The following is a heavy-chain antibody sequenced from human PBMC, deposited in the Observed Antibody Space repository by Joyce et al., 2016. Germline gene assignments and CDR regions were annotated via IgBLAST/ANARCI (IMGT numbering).Heavy chain of an antibody. Sequence: QVQLQESGPGLVRPSETLSLTCAVSGYSISSGYYWGWIRQSPGKGLEWIGSIYHGGSTYYPPSLKSRVILSVDTSKNHFSLRLTSVTAADTAVYYCARDGFGEFDYFDYWGQGTLVTVSS. CDR1: GYSISSGYY. D-gene: IGHD3-10*01. CDR2: IYHGGST. V-gene: IGHV4-38-2*02. J-gene: IGHJ4*02. CDR3: ARDGFGEFDYFDY.